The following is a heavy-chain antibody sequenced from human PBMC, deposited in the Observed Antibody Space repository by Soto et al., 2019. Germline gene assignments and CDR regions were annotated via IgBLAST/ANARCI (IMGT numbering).Heavy chain of an antibody. V-gene: IGHV4-39*01. CDR2: IYYSGST. D-gene: IGHD2-2*01. CDR1: GGSISSSSYY. J-gene: IGHJ1*01. Sequence: PSETLSLTCTVSGGSISSSSYYWGWIRQPPGKGLEWIGSIYYSGSTYYNPSLKSRVTISVDTSKNQFSLNLISVTAADTAVYYCARPTYCSSTSCYLNFQHWGQGTLVTVSS. CDR3: ARPTYCSSTSCYLNFQH.